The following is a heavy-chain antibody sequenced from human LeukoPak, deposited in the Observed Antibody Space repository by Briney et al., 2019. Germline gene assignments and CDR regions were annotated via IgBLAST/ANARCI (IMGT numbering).Heavy chain of an antibody. CDR1: GGSIISNY. CDR3: ARLKFYDSTGYSPGYYMAV. Sequence: SETLSLTCTVSGGSIISNYWSWIRQSAGTGLEWIGRIYRSGVTDYNPSLKSRVTMSLDTSRKQFSLRLTSVTAADTALYYCARLKFYDSTGYSPGYYMAVWGK. J-gene: IGHJ6*03. D-gene: IGHD3-22*01. V-gene: IGHV4-4*07. CDR2: IYRSGVT.